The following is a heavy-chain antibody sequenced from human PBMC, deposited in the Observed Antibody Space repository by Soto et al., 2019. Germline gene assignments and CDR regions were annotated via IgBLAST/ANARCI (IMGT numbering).Heavy chain of an antibody. Sequence: QVQLVQSGAEVKKPGASVKVSCKASGYTFTSYAMHWVRQAPGQRLEWMGWINAGNGNTKYSQKFQGRVTITRDASASTAYMELSSLRSEDTAVYYCARGRWDIVVVPAAPYFDYWGQGTLVTVSS. J-gene: IGHJ4*02. CDR1: GYTFTSYA. CDR2: INAGNGNT. CDR3: ARGRWDIVVVPAAPYFDY. V-gene: IGHV1-3*01. D-gene: IGHD2-2*01.